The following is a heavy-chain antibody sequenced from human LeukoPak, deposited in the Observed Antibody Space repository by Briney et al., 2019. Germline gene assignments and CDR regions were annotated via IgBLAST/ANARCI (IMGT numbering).Heavy chain of an antibody. CDR1: GFTFSSNW. J-gene: IGHJ3*02. Sequence: SWGSLRLSCAASGFTFSSNWMHWVRHAPGQGLVWVSRISTDGSSTTYADSVKGRVTISRDNAKNTLYLQMNSLRAEDTAVYYCVREYSSSSGRAFDIWGQGTMVTVSP. D-gene: IGHD6-6*01. CDR3: VREYSSSSGRAFDI. V-gene: IGHV3-74*01. CDR2: ISTDGSST.